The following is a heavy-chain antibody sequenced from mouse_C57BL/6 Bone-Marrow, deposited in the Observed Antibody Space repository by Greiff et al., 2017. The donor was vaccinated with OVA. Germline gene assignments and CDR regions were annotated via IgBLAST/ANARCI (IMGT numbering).Heavy chain of an antibody. CDR1: GYTFTSYT. D-gene: IGHD1-1*01. J-gene: IGHJ2*01. V-gene: IGHV1-4*01. CDR3: ARSVVEY. Sequence: VKLMESGAELARPGASVKMSCKASGYTFTSYTMHWVKQRPGQGLEWIGYINPSSGYTKYNQKFKDKATLTADKSSITAYMQLSSLTSEDSAVYYCARSVVEYWGQGTTLTVSS. CDR2: INPSSGYT.